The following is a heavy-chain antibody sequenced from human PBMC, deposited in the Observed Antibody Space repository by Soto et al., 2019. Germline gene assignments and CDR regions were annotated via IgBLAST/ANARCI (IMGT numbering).Heavy chain of an antibody. J-gene: IGHJ4*02. CDR3: ASGQQLVRNY. CDR2: IYHSGST. V-gene: IGHV4-30-2*01. CDR1: GGSISSGGYS. D-gene: IGHD6-13*01. Sequence: QLQLQESGSGLVKPSQTLSLTCAVSGGSISSGGYSWSWIRQPPGKGLEWIGYIYHSGSTYYNPALNGRVPISXDRSKNQFSLKLSSVTAADTAVYYCASGQQLVRNYWGQGTLVTVSS.